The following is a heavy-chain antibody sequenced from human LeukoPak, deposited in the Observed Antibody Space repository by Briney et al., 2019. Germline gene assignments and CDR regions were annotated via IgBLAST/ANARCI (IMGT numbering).Heavy chain of an antibody. Sequence: PGGSLRLSCAASGITFSSYAMSWVRQAPGKGLEWVSAISGSGGSTYYADSVKGRFTISRDNSKNTLYLQMNSLRAEDTAVYYCARGRDQYCSGGSCYRYFDYWGQGTLVTVSS. CDR2: ISGSGGST. CDR3: ARGRDQYCSGGSCYRYFDY. CDR1: GITFSSYA. D-gene: IGHD2-15*01. J-gene: IGHJ4*02. V-gene: IGHV3-23*01.